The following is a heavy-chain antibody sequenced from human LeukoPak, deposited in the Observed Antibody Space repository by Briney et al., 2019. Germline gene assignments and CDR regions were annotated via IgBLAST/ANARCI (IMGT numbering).Heavy chain of an antibody. CDR2: IYYSGST. CDR3: GAEWELLFGPTSRFDP. CDR1: GVSISSSSYY. Sequence: PSETLSLTCTVSGVSISSSSYYWGWIRQPPGKGLEWIGSIYYSGSTYYNPSLKSRVTISVDTSKNQFSLKLSSVTAADTAVYYCGAEWELLFGPTSRFDPWGQGTLVTVSS. J-gene: IGHJ5*02. V-gene: IGHV4-39*07. D-gene: IGHD1-26*01.